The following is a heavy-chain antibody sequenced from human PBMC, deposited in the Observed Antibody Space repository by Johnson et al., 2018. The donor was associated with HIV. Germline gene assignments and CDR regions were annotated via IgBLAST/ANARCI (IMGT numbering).Heavy chain of an antibody. CDR1: GFTFSNFA. V-gene: IGHV3-30-3*01. CDR2: ISYDGNNK. CDR3: ARIGGSYLVLWAFDI. Sequence: QVQLVESGGGVVQPGRSLRLSCAASGFTFSNFALHWVRQAPGKGLEWVAIISYDGNNKYYADSVKGRFTISRDNSKNTLYMQMNSLKPEDTALYYCARIGGSYLVLWAFDIWGQGTMVTVS. J-gene: IGHJ3*02. D-gene: IGHD1-26*01.